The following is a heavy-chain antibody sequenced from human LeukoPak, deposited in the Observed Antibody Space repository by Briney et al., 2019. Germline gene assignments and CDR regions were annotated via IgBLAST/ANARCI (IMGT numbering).Heavy chain of an antibody. CDR1: GYTLTSYG. CDR2: ISAYNGNT. CDR3: ARERGIQLWSSERGFDY. J-gene: IGHJ4*02. D-gene: IGHD5-18*01. Sequence: ASVKVSCKASGYTLTSYGISWVRQAPGQGLEWMGWISAYNGNTNYAQKLQGRVTMTTDTSTSTAYMELRNLRSDDTAVYYCARERGIQLWSSERGFDYWGQGTLVTVSS. V-gene: IGHV1-18*01.